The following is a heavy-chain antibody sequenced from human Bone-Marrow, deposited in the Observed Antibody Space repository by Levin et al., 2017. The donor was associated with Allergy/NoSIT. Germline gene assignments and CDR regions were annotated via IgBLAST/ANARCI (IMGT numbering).Heavy chain of an antibody. D-gene: IGHD4-11*01. J-gene: IGHJ4*02. CDR2: IYYSGST. CDR1: GGSISSSSYY. V-gene: IGHV4-39*01. Sequence: SETLSLTCTVSGGSISSSSYYWGWIRQPPGKGLEWIGSIYYSGSTYYNPSLKSRVTISVDTSKNQFSLKLSSVTAADTAVYYCARRTTVLYFDYWGQGTLVTVSS. CDR3: ARRTTVLYFDY.